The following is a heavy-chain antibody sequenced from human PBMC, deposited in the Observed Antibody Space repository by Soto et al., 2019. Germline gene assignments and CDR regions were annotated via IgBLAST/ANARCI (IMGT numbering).Heavy chain of an antibody. Sequence: SETLSLTCAVSGASISSSSWWSWVRQPPGKGLEWIGEIYHSGSTTYNPSLKSRVTISVDKSKNQFSLKLSSVTAADTAIYYCARVDIVIIPAAIRDYYYYGMDVWGQGTAVTVSS. CDR1: GASISSSSW. V-gene: IGHV4-4*02. CDR2: IYHSGST. D-gene: IGHD2-2*02. CDR3: ARVDIVIIPAAIRDYYYYGMDV. J-gene: IGHJ6*02.